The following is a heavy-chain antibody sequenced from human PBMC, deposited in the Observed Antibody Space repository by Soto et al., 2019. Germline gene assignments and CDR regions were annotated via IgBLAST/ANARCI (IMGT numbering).Heavy chain of an antibody. CDR2: ISYDGSNK. J-gene: IGHJ4*02. CDR3: AKDLQLGRG. Sequence: PGGSLRLSCAASGFTFSSYGMHWVRQAPGKGLEWVAVISYDGSNKYYADSVKGRFTISRDNSKNTLYLQMNSLRAEDTAVYYCAKDLQLGRGWGQGTLVTVSS. D-gene: IGHD6-6*01. V-gene: IGHV3-30*18. CDR1: GFTFSSYG.